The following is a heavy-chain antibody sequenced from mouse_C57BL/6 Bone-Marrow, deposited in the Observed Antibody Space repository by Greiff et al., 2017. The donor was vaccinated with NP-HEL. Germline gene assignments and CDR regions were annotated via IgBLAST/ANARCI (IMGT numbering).Heavy chain of an antibody. J-gene: IGHJ2*01. D-gene: IGHD1-1*01. Sequence: VQLKESGAELVRPGASVKLSCTASGFNIKDYYMHWVKQRPEQGLEWIGRIDPEDGDTEYAPKFQGTATMTADTSSNTAYLQLSSLTSEDTAVYYCTIFITTVVDYFDYWGQGTTLTVSS. V-gene: IGHV14-1*01. CDR1: GFNIKDYY. CDR2: IDPEDGDT. CDR3: TIFITTVVDYFDY.